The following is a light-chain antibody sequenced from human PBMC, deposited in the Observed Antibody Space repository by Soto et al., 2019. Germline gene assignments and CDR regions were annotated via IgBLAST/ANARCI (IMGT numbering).Light chain of an antibody. V-gene: IGKV3-11*01. J-gene: IGKJ4*01. CDR1: QSVGSH. CDR3: QQRTDWRLT. CDR2: DTT. Sequence: ETVLTQSPATLSLSPGERATLSCRATQSVGSHLTWYRKRPGQAPRLLIYDTTNRATGIPARFSGSGSGTDFTLTISSLEPEDFAVYYCQQRTDWRLTFGGGTKVEI.